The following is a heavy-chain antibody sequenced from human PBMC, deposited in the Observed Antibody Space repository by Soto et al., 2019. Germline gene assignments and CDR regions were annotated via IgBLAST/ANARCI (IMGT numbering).Heavy chain of an antibody. J-gene: IGHJ4*02. D-gene: IGHD2-15*01. CDR2: INTASYI. CDR1: GFTFSTYS. V-gene: IGHV3-21*01. CDR3: AREGGYCNGGGCRYFDY. Sequence: EVLLVESGGGLVKPGESLRLSCAASGFTFSTYSMNWVRQAPGKGLEWVSSINTASYIYYADSVKGRFTISRDDAKNSLYLQMNSLRDEDTAVYYCAREGGYCNGGGCRYFDYWGQGTLVTVSS.